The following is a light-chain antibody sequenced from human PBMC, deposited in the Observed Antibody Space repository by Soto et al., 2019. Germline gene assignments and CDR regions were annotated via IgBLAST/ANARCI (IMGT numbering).Light chain of an antibody. CDR3: QVWDSSLLHHV. CDR2: DDS. V-gene: IGLV3-21*02. J-gene: IGLJ1*01. CDR1: NIGTKS. Sequence: SYELTQSPSVSVAPGQTARITCGGNNIGTKSVHWFQQRPGRAPVLVVLDDSDRPSGIPERFSGSKSGSTATLTITRVEAGDEADYYCQVWDSSLLHHVFGTGTKVTVL.